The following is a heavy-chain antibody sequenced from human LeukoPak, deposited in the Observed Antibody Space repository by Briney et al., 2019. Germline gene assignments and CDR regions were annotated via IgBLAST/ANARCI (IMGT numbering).Heavy chain of an antibody. CDR1: GYTFTSYG. CDR2: ISAYNGNT. J-gene: IGHJ4*02. D-gene: IGHD5-24*01. Sequence: ASVEDSCKASGYTFTSYGISWVRQAPGQGLEWMGWISAYNGNTNYAQKLQGRVTMTTDTSTSTAYMELRSLRSDDTAVYYCARGRVRWLPGDYWGQGTLVTVSS. V-gene: IGHV1-18*01. CDR3: ARGRVRWLPGDY.